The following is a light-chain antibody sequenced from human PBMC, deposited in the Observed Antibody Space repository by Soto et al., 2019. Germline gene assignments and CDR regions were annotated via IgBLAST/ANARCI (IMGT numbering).Light chain of an antibody. J-gene: IGKJ1*01. CDR3: QHCDSYWT. CDR2: KAS. CDR1: QSISNY. V-gene: IGKV1-5*03. Sequence: DIQVTQSPSTLSASVGDRVTITCRASQSISNYLAWYQQKPGKAPKVLIYKASSLESGVPSRFSGSGSVTEFTLTISSLQPDDFATYYCQHCDSYWTFGQGTKVEMK.